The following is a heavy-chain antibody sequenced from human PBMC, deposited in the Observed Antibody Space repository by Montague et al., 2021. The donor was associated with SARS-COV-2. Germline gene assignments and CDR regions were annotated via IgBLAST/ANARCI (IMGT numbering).Heavy chain of an antibody. CDR2: IYWNDDK. CDR1: GFSFSTSAEG. V-gene: IGHV2-5*01. Sequence: PALVKPTQTLTLTCTFSGFSFSTSAEGVGWIRQPPGKALEWLAVIYWNDDKCYDPSLNSRLTITKDTSKNQVVLTMTNMDPVDTATYYCAQRIQNLNSSENWGQGTLVTVSS. CDR3: AQRIQNLNSSEN. D-gene: IGHD2/OR15-2a*01. J-gene: IGHJ4*02.